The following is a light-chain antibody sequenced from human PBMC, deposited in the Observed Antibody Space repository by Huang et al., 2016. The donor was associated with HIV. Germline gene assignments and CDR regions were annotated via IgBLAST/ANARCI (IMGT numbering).Light chain of an antibody. CDR2: GAS. J-gene: IGKJ1*01. Sequence: EIVMTQSPVTLSVSPGERATLSCRASQTVNSNLAWYQQKPGQAPSLLIYGASTRATDIPARFSGSGSATDFTLTISSVQSEDFATYYCQQYDNWPRTFGPGTKVEIK. CDR1: QTVNSN. V-gene: IGKV3-15*01. CDR3: QQYDNWPRT.